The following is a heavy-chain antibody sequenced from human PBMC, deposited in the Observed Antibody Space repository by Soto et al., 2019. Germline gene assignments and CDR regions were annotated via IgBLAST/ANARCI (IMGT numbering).Heavy chain of an antibody. Sequence: PSETLSLTCTVSLDSFSSTDYYWGWIRQPPGKGLEWIGSIYHSGSTFYNPSLQSRVTMSVDTSVKQFSLRLKSVTAADTGVYYCAGLLPRIFWPSDYWGQGTLVTVSS. CDR3: AGLLPRIFWPSDY. CDR1: LDSFSSTDYY. D-gene: IGHD3-3*02. J-gene: IGHJ4*02. V-gene: IGHV4-39*01. CDR2: IYHSGST.